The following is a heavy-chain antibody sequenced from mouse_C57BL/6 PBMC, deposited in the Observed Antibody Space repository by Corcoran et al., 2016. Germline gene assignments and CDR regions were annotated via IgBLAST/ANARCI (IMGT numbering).Heavy chain of an antibody. Sequence: QIQLVQSGPELKKPGETVKISCKASGYSFTTYGMSWVKQAPGKGLKWMAWINPFSGVPTYTADFKGRLAFSLETSASTAYLQIQNLKNADTATKFGGRDSNWYFDVCGTGTTVTVAS. J-gene: IGHJ1*03. D-gene: IGHD2-5*01. CDR1: GYSFTTYG. V-gene: IGHV9-3*01. CDR2: INPFSGVP. CDR3: GRDSNWYFDV.